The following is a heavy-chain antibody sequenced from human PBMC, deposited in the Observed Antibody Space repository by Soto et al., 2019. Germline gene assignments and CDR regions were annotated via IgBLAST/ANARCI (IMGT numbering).Heavy chain of an antibody. CDR2: VYYRGRS. J-gene: IGHJ4*02. CDR1: GGSVTNSSYY. D-gene: IGHD4-17*01. CDR3: VSQRTTVPTQAYFDY. V-gene: IGHV4-39*01. Sequence: TSEILSLTCTVSGGSVTNSSYYWGWIRQSPGKGLEWIGSVYYRGRSYSKSSVKSRVTISVDTSKNRFSLSLNSVTASDTAVYFCVSQRTTVPTQAYFDYWGPGALVTVS.